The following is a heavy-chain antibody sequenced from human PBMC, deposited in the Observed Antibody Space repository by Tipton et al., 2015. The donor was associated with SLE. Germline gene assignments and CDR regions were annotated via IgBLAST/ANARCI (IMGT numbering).Heavy chain of an antibody. CDR1: GGSFSGYY. D-gene: IGHD3-10*01. V-gene: IGHV4-34*01. Sequence: TLSLTCAVYGGSFSGYYWSWIRQPPGKGLEWIGEINHSGGTNYNPSLKSRVTISVDTSKNQFSLKLSSVTAADTAVYYCARDDRYYGSGSYDYWGQGTLVTVSS. J-gene: IGHJ4*02. CDR3: ARDDRYYGSGSYDY. CDR2: INHSGGT.